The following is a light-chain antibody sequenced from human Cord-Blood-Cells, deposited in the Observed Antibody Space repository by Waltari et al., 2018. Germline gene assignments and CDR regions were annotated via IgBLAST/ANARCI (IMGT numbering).Light chain of an antibody. V-gene: IGLV2-8*01. CDR1: RRAVGGYNY. Sequence: QSALTQPPSAPGSPGQSVTISCTGTRRAVGGYNYVSWYQQHPGRAPKLKIYEVSKRPSGVPDRLSGSKSGDTASLTVSGRQAEDEADYYCSSDAGSNNYVFGTGTKVTVL. CDR3: SSDAGSNNYV. J-gene: IGLJ1*01. CDR2: EVS.